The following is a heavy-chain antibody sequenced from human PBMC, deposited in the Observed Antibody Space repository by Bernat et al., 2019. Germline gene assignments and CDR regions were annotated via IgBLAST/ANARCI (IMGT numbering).Heavy chain of an antibody. J-gene: IGHJ2*01. D-gene: IGHD6-13*01. V-gene: IGHV4-59*01. CDR2: IYYSGST. CDR1: GGSISSYY. Sequence: QVQLQESGPGLVKPSETLSLTCTVPGGSISSYYWSWIRQPPGKGLEWIGYIYYSGSTNYNPSLKSRVTISVDTSKNQFSLKLSSVTAADTAVYYCASLGGRQQLRPVGYCDLWGRGTLVTVSS. CDR3: ASLGGRQQLRPVGYCDL.